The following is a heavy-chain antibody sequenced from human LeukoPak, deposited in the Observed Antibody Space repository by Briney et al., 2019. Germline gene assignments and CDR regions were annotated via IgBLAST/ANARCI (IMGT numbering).Heavy chain of an antibody. CDR3: ARDAPYYYDKETGFNYYFDY. J-gene: IGHJ4*02. CDR1: GFTFSSYS. V-gene: IGHV3-21*01. CDR2: ISSSSSYI. Sequence: PGRSLRLSCAASGFTFSSYSMNWVRQAPGKGLEWVSSISSSSSYIYYADSVKGRFTISRDNAKNSLYLQMNSLRAEDTAVYYCARDAPYYYDKETGFNYYFDYWGQGTLVTVSS. D-gene: IGHD3-22*01.